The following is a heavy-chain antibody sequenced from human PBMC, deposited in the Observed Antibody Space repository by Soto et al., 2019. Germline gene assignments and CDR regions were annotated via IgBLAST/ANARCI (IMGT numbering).Heavy chain of an antibody. J-gene: IGHJ3*02. D-gene: IGHD1-26*01. CDR3: AKATFTVGAAADAFDI. CDR2: ISWNSGSI. CDR1: GFTFDDYA. V-gene: IGHV3-9*01. Sequence: EVQLVESGGGLVQPGRSLRLSCAASGFTFDDYAMHWVRQAPGKGLEWVSGISWNSGSIGYADSVKGRFTISRDNAKNSLYLQMNSLRAEDTALYYCAKATFTVGAAADAFDIWGQGTMVTVSS.